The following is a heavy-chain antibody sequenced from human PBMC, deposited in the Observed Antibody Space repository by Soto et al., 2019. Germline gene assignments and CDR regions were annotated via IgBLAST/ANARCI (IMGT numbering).Heavy chain of an antibody. CDR1: GFTFSSYD. CDR3: AKDNYYYGMYV. V-gene: IGHV3-13*01. J-gene: IGHJ6*02. CDR2: IGTAGDT. Sequence: GGSLRLSCAASGFTFSSYDMHWVRQATGKGLEWVSAIGTAGDTYYPGSVKGRFTISRENAKNSLYLQMNSLRAEDTAVYYCAKDNYYYGMYVWGQGTTVTVSS.